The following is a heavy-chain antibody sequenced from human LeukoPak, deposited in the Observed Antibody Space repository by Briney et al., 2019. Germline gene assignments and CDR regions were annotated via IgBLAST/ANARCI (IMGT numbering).Heavy chain of an antibody. J-gene: IGHJ5*02. CDR2: IYTNGST. V-gene: IGHV4-59*10. D-gene: IGHD5-12*01. Sequence: SETLSLTCAVYGGSFSGYYWSWIRQPAGKGLEWIGHIYTNGSTKYKSSLKSRVTMSVDTTKNQLSLKLSSVTAADTAVYYCARAWGSYSGYDQNWFDPWGQGTLVTVSS. CDR3: ARAWGSYSGYDQNWFDP. CDR1: GGSFSGYY.